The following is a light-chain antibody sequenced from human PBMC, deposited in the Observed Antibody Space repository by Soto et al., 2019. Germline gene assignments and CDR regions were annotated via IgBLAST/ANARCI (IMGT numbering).Light chain of an antibody. CDR3: QQYYSFPWT. CDR1: QGISSY. CDR2: AAS. V-gene: IGKV1D-8*01. Sequence: GDRVTISCLMSQGISSYLAWYQQKPGKAPELLIYAASTLQSGVPSRFSGSGSGTDFTLTISCLQSEDFATYYCQQYYSFPWTFGQGTKVDIK. J-gene: IGKJ1*01.